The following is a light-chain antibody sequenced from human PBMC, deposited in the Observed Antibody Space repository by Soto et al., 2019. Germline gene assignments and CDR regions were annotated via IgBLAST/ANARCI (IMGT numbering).Light chain of an antibody. J-gene: IGLJ2*01. CDR3: QSYDSSLSEGV. CDR1: NSNIGSNT. CDR2: SSD. V-gene: IGLV1-44*01. Sequence: QAVVIQPPSASGTPGQRVTISCSGRNSNIGSNTVSWYHQVPGTAPKVVIYSSDQRPSGVPDRLSASKSGTSASLAISGLQSGDEADYYCQSYDSSLSEGVFGGGTKLTVL.